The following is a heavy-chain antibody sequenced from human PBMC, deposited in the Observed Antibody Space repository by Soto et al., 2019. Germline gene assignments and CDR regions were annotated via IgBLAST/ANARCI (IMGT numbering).Heavy chain of an antibody. D-gene: IGHD3-10*01. CDR3: AKEASVPSFGEFWFFDL. CDR1: GFTFPNYG. CDR2: VSGDGFTA. Sequence: EVQLLESGGGLVQPGGSLRLSCDGSGFTFPNYGMTWVRQAPGQGLEWVSSVSGDGFTAYYADSGKGRFTISRDNSKNTVYVQMNSLRDEDTAVYYCAKEASVPSFGEFWFFDLWGRGTPVTVSS. V-gene: IGHV3-23*01. J-gene: IGHJ2*01.